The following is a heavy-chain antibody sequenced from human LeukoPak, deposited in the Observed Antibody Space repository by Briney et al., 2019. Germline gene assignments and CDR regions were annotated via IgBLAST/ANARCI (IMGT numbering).Heavy chain of an antibody. D-gene: IGHD3-9*01. J-gene: IGHJ4*02. CDR1: GFTFSSYA. CDR3: ARPHYDILTGYMYYFDY. CDR2: ITGSGAST. V-gene: IGHV3-23*01. Sequence: GASLRLSRAASGFTFSSYAMTWVRQAPGKGLEWVSHITGSGASTYYADSVKGRFTISRDNSNNSLYLQMNSLRADDTAVYYCARPHYDILTGYMYYFDYWGQGTLVTVSS.